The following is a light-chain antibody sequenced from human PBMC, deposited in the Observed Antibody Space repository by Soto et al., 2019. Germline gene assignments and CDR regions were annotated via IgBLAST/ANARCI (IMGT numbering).Light chain of an antibody. J-gene: IGKJ1*01. CDR2: WAS. CDR1: QSVLYSSNNKNY. CDR3: QQYYSTPWT. V-gene: IGKV4-1*01. Sequence: DIVLTQSPDSLAVSLGERATINCKSSQSVLYSSNNKNYLTWYQQKPGQPPKLLIYWASTRESGVPDRFSGSGSVTDFTLTISSLRAEDVAVYYCQQYYSTPWTFGQGTKVEIK.